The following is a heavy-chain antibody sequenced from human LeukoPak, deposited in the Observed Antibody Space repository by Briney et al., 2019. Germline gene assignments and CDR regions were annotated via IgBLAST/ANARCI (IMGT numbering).Heavy chain of an antibody. D-gene: IGHD3-16*02. Sequence: PGGSLRLSCAASGFTFSSYSMNWVRQAPGKGLEWVSSISSSSSYIYYADSVKGRFTISRDNAKNSLYLQMNSLRAEDTAVYYCARGLWGYYDYVWGSYRLDYWGQGTLVTVSS. J-gene: IGHJ4*02. CDR1: GFTFSSYS. V-gene: IGHV3-21*01. CDR3: ARGLWGYYDYVWGSYRLDY. CDR2: ISSSSSYI.